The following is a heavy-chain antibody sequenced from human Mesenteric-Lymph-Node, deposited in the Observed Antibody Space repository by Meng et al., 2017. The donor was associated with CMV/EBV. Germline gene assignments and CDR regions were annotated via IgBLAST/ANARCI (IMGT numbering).Heavy chain of an antibody. Sequence: GGSLRLSCAASGFTLDDYTMHWVRQAPGKGLEWVSLITWDAGSTYYADSVRGRFTISRDNSKNSLSLQMNSLRTEDTALYYFEKDASPHDYSHYYGMDVWGQGTTVTVSS. J-gene: IGHJ6*02. CDR3: EKDASPHDYSHYYGMDV. V-gene: IGHV3-43*01. CDR2: ITWDAGST. CDR1: GFTLDDYT. D-gene: IGHD4-11*01.